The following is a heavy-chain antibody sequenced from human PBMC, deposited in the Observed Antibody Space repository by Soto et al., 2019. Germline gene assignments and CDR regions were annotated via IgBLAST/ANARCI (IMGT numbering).Heavy chain of an antibody. CDR2: FSVSGGNT. V-gene: IGHV3-23*01. CDR3: AKKGGGIRVIYSDS. Sequence: GGSLRLSCVASGFTFSSYAMSWVRQAPGKGLEWVSVFSVSGGNTYYADSVKGRFTISRDNSKNTLYLQMSSLRADDTAVYYCAKKGGGIRVIYSDSRGGGALVS. CDR1: GFTFSSYA. J-gene: IGHJ4*02. D-gene: IGHD2-21*01.